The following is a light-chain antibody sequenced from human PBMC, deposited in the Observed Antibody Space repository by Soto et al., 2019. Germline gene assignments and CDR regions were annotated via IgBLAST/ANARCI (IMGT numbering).Light chain of an antibody. Sequence: EIVLTQSPGTLSLSPGERATLSCRASQSVSSSYLAWYQQKPGQAPRLLFYGASSRATGIPDRFSGSGSGTDFTLTISRLEPEASAVYYCKQYGTSPQTFGQGTRLEIK. CDR3: KQYGTSPQT. CDR1: QSVSSSY. J-gene: IGKJ5*01. V-gene: IGKV3-20*01. CDR2: GAS.